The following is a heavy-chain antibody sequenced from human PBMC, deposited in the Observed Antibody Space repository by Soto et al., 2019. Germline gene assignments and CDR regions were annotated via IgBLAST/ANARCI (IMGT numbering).Heavy chain of an antibody. CDR3: AHSSTVISFDY. CDR1: GFSLSTSGVG. D-gene: IGHD4-17*01. V-gene: IGHV2-5*02. CDR2: IYWDDDK. Sequence: QITLKESGPTLVKPTQTLTLTCTFSGFSLSTSGVGVGWIRQPPGKALEWLALIYWDDDKRYSPSLKSRLTITNETPKDQVVLTMTNMDPVETATYYCAHSSTVISFDYWGQGTLVTVSS. J-gene: IGHJ4*02.